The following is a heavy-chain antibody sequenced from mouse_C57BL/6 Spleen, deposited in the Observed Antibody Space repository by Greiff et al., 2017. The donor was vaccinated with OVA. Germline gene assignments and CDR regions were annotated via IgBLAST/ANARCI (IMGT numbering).Heavy chain of an antibody. CDR3: ARDFYYGSSLAMDY. Sequence: EVQVVESGGGLVQSGRSLRLSCATSGFTFSDFYMEWVRQAPGKGLEWIAASRNKANDYTTEYSASVKGRFIVSRDTSQSILYLQMNALRAEDTAIYYCARDFYYGSSLAMDYWGQGTSVTVSS. CDR1: GFTFSDFY. V-gene: IGHV7-1*01. CDR2: SRNKANDYTT. J-gene: IGHJ4*01. D-gene: IGHD1-1*01.